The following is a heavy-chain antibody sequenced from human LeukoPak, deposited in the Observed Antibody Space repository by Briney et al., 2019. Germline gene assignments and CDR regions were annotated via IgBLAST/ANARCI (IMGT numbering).Heavy chain of an antibody. J-gene: IGHJ5*02. CDR2: IKKDGSEK. D-gene: IGHD2-15*01. Sequence: GGSLRLSCAASGFTFSSYWMSWVRQAPGKGLEWVANIKKDGSEKYYVDSVKGRFTISRDNAKNSLYLQMNSLRAEDTAVYYCARDSTPYSYCSGGSCYPFDPWGQGTLVTVSS. CDR3: ARDSTPYSYCSGGSCYPFDP. V-gene: IGHV3-7*01. CDR1: GFTFSSYW.